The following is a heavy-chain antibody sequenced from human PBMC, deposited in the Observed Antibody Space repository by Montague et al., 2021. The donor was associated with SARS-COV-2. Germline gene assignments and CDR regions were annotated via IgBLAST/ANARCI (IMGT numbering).Heavy chain of an antibody. CDR3: ARRGRTLLPVATTIGGFDI. V-gene: IGHV4-39*01. Sequence: SETLSLTCTVSGGSISSSSYYWGWIRQPPGKGLEWIGSIYYSGSTYYNPSLKSRVTISVDTSKNQFSLKLSSVTAADTAVYYCARRGRTLLPVATTIGGFDIWGQGTMVTVSS. J-gene: IGHJ3*02. CDR2: IYYSGST. CDR1: GGSISSSSYY. D-gene: IGHD5-12*01.